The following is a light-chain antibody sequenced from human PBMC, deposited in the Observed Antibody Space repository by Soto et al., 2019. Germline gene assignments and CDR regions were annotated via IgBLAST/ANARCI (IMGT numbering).Light chain of an antibody. J-gene: IGKJ1*01. CDR1: QSISTY. CDR3: QQTYSAPPWT. CDR2: AAS. V-gene: IGKV1-39*01. Sequence: DIQMTQSPTSLSASVGDRVTISCRASQSISTYLSWYQQKPGKAPRLLIYAASTVQSGVPPRFSGSGSCTDFILTISSLRSEDIATYFCQQTYSAPPWTFGQGTKVEIK.